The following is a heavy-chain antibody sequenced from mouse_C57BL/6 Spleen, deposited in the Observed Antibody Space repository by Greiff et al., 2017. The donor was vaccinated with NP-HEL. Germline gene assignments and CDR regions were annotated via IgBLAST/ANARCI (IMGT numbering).Heavy chain of an antibody. CDR1: GYTFTSYW. J-gene: IGHJ4*01. CDR2: IYPSDSET. D-gene: IGHD1-1*01. CDR3: ATFYYGSSYYAMDY. V-gene: IGHV1-61*01. Sequence: QVQLQQPGAELVRPGSSVKLSCKASGYTFTSYWMDWVKQRPGQGLEWIGNIYPSDSETHYNQKFKDKATLTVAKSSSTAYMQLSSLTSEDSAVYYCATFYYGSSYYAMDYWGQGTSVTVSS.